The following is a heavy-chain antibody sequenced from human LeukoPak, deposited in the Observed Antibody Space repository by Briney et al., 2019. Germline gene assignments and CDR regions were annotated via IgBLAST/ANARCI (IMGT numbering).Heavy chain of an antibody. Sequence: GGSLRLSCAASGFTFTNAWMSWVRQAPGKGLEWVALLSYDGTTKYYADSVKGRFILSRDNSRDPLYLQMNSLRPEDTAIYYCARASRYSGSTSCLDYWGQGTLVTVSS. CDR1: GFTFTNAW. V-gene: IGHV3-30-3*01. J-gene: IGHJ4*02. D-gene: IGHD2-2*01. CDR3: ARASRYSGSTSCLDY. CDR2: LSYDGTTK.